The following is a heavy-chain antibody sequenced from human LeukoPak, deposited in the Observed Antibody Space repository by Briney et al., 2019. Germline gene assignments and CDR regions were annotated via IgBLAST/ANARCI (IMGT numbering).Heavy chain of an antibody. V-gene: IGHV4-31*03. J-gene: IGHJ4*02. CDR1: GGTISSGGYY. CDR2: IFYSGST. D-gene: IGHD5-18*01. Sequence: PSQTLSLTCTVSGGTISSGGYYWSWIRQHPGTGLEWIGYIFYSGSTNYNPFLKSRVTISLDTSKNQFSLKLSSVTAADTAVYYCARVRGYSYGFPFDYWGQGTLVTVSS. CDR3: ARVRGYSYGFPFDY.